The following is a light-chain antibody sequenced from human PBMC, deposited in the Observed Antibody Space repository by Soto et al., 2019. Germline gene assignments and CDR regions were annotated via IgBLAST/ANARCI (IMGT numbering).Light chain of an antibody. CDR3: HQRINWPFT. V-gene: IGKV3-11*01. J-gene: IGKJ2*01. CDR2: DAT. Sequence: EIVLTQSPATLSLSPGERATLSCRASQNINSYFSWYQHRPGQAPRLLIYDATERAPGIPARFSGSGSGTDFTLTISRLEPEDFAVYFCHQRINWPFTFGQGTKLEI. CDR1: QNINSY.